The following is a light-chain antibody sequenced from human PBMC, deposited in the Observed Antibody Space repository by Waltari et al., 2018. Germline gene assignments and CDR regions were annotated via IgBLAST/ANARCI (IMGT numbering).Light chain of an antibody. CDR2: GAS. CDR3: QQYGSSPRT. V-gene: IGKV3-20*01. CDR1: QSVGSNY. Sequence: EIVLTQSPGALSLSPGEGATLPCRASQSVGSNYLALYQQKPGQAPRLLIYGASSRATGIPDRFSGSGSGTDFTLTISRLQPEDCAVYYCQQYGSSPRTFGQGTKVEIK. J-gene: IGKJ1*01.